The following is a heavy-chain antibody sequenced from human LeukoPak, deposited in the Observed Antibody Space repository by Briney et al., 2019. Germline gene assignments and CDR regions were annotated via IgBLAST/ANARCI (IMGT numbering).Heavy chain of an antibody. CDR2: ISWNSGSI. CDR3: AKDSRPGVGGGVDY. J-gene: IGHJ4*02. CDR1: GFTVSSNY. Sequence: PGGSLRLSCAASGFTVSSNYMSWVRQAPGKGLEWVSGISWNSGSIGYADSVKGRFTISRDNAKNSLYLQMNSLRAEDTALYYCAKDSRPGVGGGVDYWGQGTLVTVSS. D-gene: IGHD1-26*01. V-gene: IGHV3-9*01.